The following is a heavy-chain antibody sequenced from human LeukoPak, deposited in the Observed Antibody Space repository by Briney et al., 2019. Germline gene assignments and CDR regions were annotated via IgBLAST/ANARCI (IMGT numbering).Heavy chain of an antibody. D-gene: IGHD3-22*01. Sequence: GGSLRLSCAASGFTFSNYAMSWVRQAPGKGLEWVSTIGGSGSPTYYTDSVRGRLTISRDNSHNTLFLQLNSLRAEDTAIYYCTKDHPIDYTSRGFKAFDIWGQGAVVTVSS. V-gene: IGHV3-23*01. J-gene: IGHJ3*02. CDR3: TKDHPIDYTSRGFKAFDI. CDR2: IGGSGSPT. CDR1: GFTFSNYA.